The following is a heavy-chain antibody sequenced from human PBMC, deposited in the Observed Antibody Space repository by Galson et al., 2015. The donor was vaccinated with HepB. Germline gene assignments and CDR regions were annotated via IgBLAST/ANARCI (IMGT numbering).Heavy chain of an antibody. D-gene: IGHD6-6*01. J-gene: IGHJ4*02. V-gene: IGHV3-64*02. Sequence: SLRLSCAASGFTFSSYAMHWVRQAPGKGLEYVSAISSNGGSTYYADSVKGRFTISRDNSKNTLYLQMGSLRAEDMAVYYCARGSSSGSVPPDYWGQGTLVTVSS. CDR3: ARGSSSGSVPPDY. CDR1: GFTFSSYA. CDR2: ISSNGGST.